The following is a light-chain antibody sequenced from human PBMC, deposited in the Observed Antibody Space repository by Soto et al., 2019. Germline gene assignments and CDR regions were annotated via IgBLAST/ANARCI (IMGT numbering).Light chain of an antibody. J-gene: IGKJ5*01. CDR3: QQYYSPPIT. Sequence: DIVMTQSPDSLAVSLGERATINCKSSQSVLYSSNNKDYLAWYQQKPGQPPRLLIYWSSTRESGVPDRFSGSGSGTDFTLTISSLQAEDVAVYYCQQYYSPPITFGHGTRLDIK. CDR2: WSS. CDR1: QSVLYSSNNKDY. V-gene: IGKV4-1*01.